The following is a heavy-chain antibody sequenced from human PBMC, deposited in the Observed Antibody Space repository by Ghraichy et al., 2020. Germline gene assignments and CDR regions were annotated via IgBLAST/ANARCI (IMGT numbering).Heavy chain of an antibody. J-gene: IGHJ3*02. V-gene: IGHV4-61*01. CDR3: ARDSEMATIGPYAFDI. CDR1: GGSVSSGSYY. D-gene: IGHD5-24*01. CDR2: IYYSGST. Sequence: SETLSLTCTVSGGSVSSGSYYWSWIRQPPGKGLEWIGYIYYSGSTNYNPSLKSRVTISVDTSKNQFSLKLSSVTAADTAVYYCARDSEMATIGPYAFDIWGQGTMVTVSS.